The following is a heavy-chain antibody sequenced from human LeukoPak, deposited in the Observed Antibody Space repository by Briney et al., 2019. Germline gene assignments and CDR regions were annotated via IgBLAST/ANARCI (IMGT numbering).Heavy chain of an antibody. J-gene: IGHJ3*02. CDR3: ARAFRRYYGSGSSAFDI. CDR1: GYIFTGYY. D-gene: IGHD3-10*01. Sequence: SVKVSCKASGYIFTGYYMHWVRQAPGQGLEWMGWINPNSGGTNYAQKSQGRVTMTRDTSISTAYMELSRLRSDDTAVYYCARAFRRYYGSGSSAFDIWGQGTMVTVSS. V-gene: IGHV1-2*02. CDR2: INPNSGGT.